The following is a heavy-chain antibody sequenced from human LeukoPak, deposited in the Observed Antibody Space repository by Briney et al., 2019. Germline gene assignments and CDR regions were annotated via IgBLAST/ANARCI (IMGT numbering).Heavy chain of an antibody. Sequence: PGGSLRLSCAASGFTFSSYWMSWVRRAPGKGLEWIGSIYYSGTTDYNPSLKSRFTISVDTSKNQFSLKLSSVTATDTAMFYCARHNLFYDSSLFDYWGQGTLVTVSS. CDR2: IYYSGTT. D-gene: IGHD3-22*01. V-gene: IGHV4-39*01. CDR3: ARHNLFYDSSLFDY. CDR1: GFTFSSYW. J-gene: IGHJ4*02.